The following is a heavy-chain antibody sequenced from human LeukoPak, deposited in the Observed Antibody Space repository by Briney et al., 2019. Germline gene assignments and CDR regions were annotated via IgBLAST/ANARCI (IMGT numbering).Heavy chain of an antibody. J-gene: IGHJ4*02. V-gene: IGHV1-2*04. Sequence: GASVKVSRKASGYTFTGYYMHWVRQAPGQGLEWMGWINPNSGGTNYAQKFQGWVTMTRDTSISTAYMELSRLRSDDTAVYYCATLGITMVRGVKFHDYWGQGTLVTVSS. CDR3: ATLGITMVRGVKFHDY. D-gene: IGHD3-10*01. CDR2: INPNSGGT. CDR1: GYTFTGYY.